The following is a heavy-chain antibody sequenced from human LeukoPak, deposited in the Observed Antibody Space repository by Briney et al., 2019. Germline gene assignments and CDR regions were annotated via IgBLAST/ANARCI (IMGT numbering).Heavy chain of an antibody. D-gene: IGHD4-17*01. Sequence: SETLSLTCAVYGGSFSGYYWSWIRQPPGKGLEWIGEINHSGSTNYNPSLKSRVTISVDTSKNQFSLKLSSVTAADTAVYYCARRDYGDSPADYWGQGTLVTVSS. CDR2: INHSGST. J-gene: IGHJ4*02. V-gene: IGHV4-34*01. CDR1: GGSFSGYY. CDR3: ARRDYGDSPADY.